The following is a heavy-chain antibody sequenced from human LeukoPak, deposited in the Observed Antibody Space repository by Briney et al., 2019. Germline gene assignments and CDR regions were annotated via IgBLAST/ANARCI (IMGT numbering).Heavy chain of an antibody. CDR3: AKVSPLDDAFDI. V-gene: IGHV3-9*01. CDR1: GFTFDDYA. D-gene: IGHD1-1*01. J-gene: IGHJ3*02. CDR2: ISWNSGSI. Sequence: GRSLRLSCAASGFTFDDYAMHWVRQAPGQGLEWVSGISWNSGSIGYEDSVKGRFTISRDNAKNSLYLQMNSLRAEDTALYYCAKVSPLDDAFDIWGQGTMVTVSS.